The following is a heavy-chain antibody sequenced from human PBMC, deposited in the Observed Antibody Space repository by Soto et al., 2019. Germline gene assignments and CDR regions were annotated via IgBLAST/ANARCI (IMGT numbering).Heavy chain of an antibody. CDR3: ARSGAYCTSITCLFDSF. J-gene: IGHJ4*02. V-gene: IGHV1-18*01. CDR1: GYTFTSYG. CDR2: ISAHNGNT. Sequence: ASVKVSCKASGYTFTSYGISWVRQAPGQGLEWMGWISAHNGNTNYAQKLQGRVTMTTDTSTTTAHMELRSLGSDDTAVYYCARSGAYCTSITCLFDSFWGLGTLVTVSS. D-gene: IGHD2-8*01.